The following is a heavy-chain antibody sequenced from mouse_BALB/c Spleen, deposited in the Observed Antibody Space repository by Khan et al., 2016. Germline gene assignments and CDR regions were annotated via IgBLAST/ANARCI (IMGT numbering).Heavy chain of an antibody. J-gene: IGHJ3*01. CDR1: GYTFSTYW. CDR3: ARSDGFYPLTY. V-gene: IGHV1-9*01. D-gene: IGHD2-3*01. Sequence: VQLQESGAELMKPGASVKISCKATGYTFSTYWIEWIKQRPGHGLEWIGEILPGSVHTNYTEKFRGKATFTADTSSNTPYMQLSSLTSEDSAVYYCARSDGFYPLTYWGQGTLVTVSA. CDR2: ILPGSVHT.